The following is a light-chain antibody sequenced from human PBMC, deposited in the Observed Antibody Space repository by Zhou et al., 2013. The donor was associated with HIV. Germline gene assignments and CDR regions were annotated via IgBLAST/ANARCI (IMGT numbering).Light chain of an antibody. CDR2: RND. CDR1: TSNIGSST. Sequence: QSVVTQPPSASGTPGQRVTISCSGSTSNIGSSTVNWYQQLPGTAPKLLIYRNDRRPSGVPDRISGSKSGTSASLAINGLQSEDEADYYCATWDDSVNSPVFGGGTKLTVL. V-gene: IGLV1-44*01. J-gene: IGLJ3*02. CDR3: ATWDDSVNSPV.